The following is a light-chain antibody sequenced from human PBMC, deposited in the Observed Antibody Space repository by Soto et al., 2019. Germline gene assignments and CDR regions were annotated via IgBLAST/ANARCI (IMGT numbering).Light chain of an antibody. V-gene: IGKV3-11*01. CDR3: QQHSNWPIT. J-gene: IGKJ5*01. Sequence: EIVLTQSPATLSLSPGERATVSCRASQSVISYLAWYQHKPGQAPRLLIYDASNRATGIPARFIGSGSGTDFTLTISSLEPEDFAVFYCQQHSNWPITFGQGTRLEIK. CDR2: DAS. CDR1: QSVISY.